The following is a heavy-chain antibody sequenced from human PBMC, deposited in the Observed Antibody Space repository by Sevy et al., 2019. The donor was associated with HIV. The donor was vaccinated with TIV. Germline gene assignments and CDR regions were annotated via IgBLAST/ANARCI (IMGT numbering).Heavy chain of an antibody. D-gene: IGHD4-17*01. J-gene: IGHJ4*02. V-gene: IGHV6-1*01. Sequence: SQTLSLTRAISGDSVSSNSAAWNWIRQSPSRGLEWLGRTYYASRWYNDYAVSVIGRITINPDTSKNQFSLQLNSVTPEDTAVYYCARVPLRSLLYYFDYWGQGVLVTVSS. CDR2: TYYASRWYN. CDR3: ARVPLRSLLYYFDY. CDR1: GDSVSSNSAA.